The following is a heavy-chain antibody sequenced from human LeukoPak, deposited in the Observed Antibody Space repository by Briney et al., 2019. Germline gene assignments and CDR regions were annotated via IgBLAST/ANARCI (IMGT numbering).Heavy chain of an antibody. D-gene: IGHD1-26*01. Sequence: PGRSLRLSCAASGFTFSSYAMHWVRQAPGKGLEWVAVISYDGSNKYYADSVKGRFTISRDNSKNTLYLQMNSLRAEDTAVYYCARDQGSGSKKNYYYGMDVWGQGTTVTVSS. CDR2: ISYDGSNK. CDR1: GFTFSSYA. V-gene: IGHV3-30*04. CDR3: ARDQGSGSKKNYYYGMDV. J-gene: IGHJ6*02.